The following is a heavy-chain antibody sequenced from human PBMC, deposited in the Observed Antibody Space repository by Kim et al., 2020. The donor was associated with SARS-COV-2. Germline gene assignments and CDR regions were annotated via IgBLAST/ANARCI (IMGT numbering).Heavy chain of an antibody. CDR2: TFYSGTT. J-gene: IGHJ1*01. Sequence: SETLSLTCTVSGGSMRWGNYYWTWIRQRPGKGLEWIGYTFYSGTTDYSPSLRSRATISVDTSKNQFSLKLTSVTAADTAVYYCTRAPFLWGPGTLVTVSS. V-gene: IGHV4-31*03. CDR3: TRAPFL. CDR1: GGSMRWGNYY. D-gene: IGHD3-16*01.